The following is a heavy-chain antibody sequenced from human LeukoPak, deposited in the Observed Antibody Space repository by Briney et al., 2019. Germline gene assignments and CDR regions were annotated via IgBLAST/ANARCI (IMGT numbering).Heavy chain of an antibody. CDR2: IYTSGRT. Sequence: SETLSLTCTVSGGSISSYYWSWIRQPPGKGLEWIGYIYTSGRTNYNPSLKSRVTISVDTSTNHSSLKLSSVTAADTAVYYCARSYDFWSAPNWFDPWGQGTLVTVSS. CDR1: GGSISSYY. CDR3: ARSYDFWSAPNWFDP. D-gene: IGHD3-3*01. J-gene: IGHJ5*02. V-gene: IGHV4-4*09.